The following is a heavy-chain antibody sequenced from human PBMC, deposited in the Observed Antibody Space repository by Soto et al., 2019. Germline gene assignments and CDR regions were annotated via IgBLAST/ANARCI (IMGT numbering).Heavy chain of an antibody. V-gene: IGHV1-69*04. D-gene: IGHD3-3*01. J-gene: IGHJ3*02. CDR3: AREPVLYYDFDAFDI. CDR1: GGTFSSYT. Sequence: SVKVSCKASGGTFSSYTISWVRQAPGQGLEWMGRIIPILGIANYAQKFQGRVTITADKSTSTAYMELSSLRSEDTAVYYCAREPVLYYDFDAFDIWGRGTMVTVSS. CDR2: IIPILGIA.